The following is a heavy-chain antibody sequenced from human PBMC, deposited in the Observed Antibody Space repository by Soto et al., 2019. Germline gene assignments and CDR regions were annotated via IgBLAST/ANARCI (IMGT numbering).Heavy chain of an antibody. CDR3: ARVPRFDYYYMDV. V-gene: IGHV3-66*01. CDR1: GFTVSSKY. D-gene: IGHD3-3*01. J-gene: IGHJ6*03. CDR2: IQSGGTT. Sequence: GGSLRLSCAASGFTVSSKYMTWVRQAPGKGLEWVSLIQSGGTTYYADSVKGRFTISRDTSENTLHLQVDSLRAEDTAVYYCARVPRFDYYYMDVWGKGTTVTVSS.